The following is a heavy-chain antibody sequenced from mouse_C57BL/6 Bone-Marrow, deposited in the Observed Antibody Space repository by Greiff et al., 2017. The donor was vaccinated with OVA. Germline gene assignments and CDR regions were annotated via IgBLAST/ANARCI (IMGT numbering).Heavy chain of an antibody. CDR3: ASVAYCINCVTVAWLAD. CDR2: ICPGSGSS. J-gene: IGHJ3*01. Sequence: VQLQQPGAELVKPGASVTLSCKASGYTFTSYWIPWVQQRPGQGLEWIGDICPGSGSSTYNEKFKSKATLTVDTTNSTANMQLSILTSEDSSVYDCASVAYCINCVTVAWLADWGQGTLVTVSA. V-gene: IGHV1-55*01. CDR1: GYTFTSYW. D-gene: IGHD2-5*01.